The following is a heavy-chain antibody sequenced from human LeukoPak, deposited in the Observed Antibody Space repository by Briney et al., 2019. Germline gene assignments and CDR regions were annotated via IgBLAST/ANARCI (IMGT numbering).Heavy chain of an antibody. CDR2: ISAYNGNT. V-gene: IGHV1-18*01. CDR3: AREMVRGVTAEYGMDV. Sequence: AAVTVSCKASGYTFTSCGISWVRQPPGQGVEWMGWISAYNGNTNYAQKLQGRVTMTTDASTSTAHMELRSLRSDDTAVYYCAREMVRGVTAEYGMDVWGQGTTVTVSS. D-gene: IGHD3-10*01. CDR1: GYTFTSCG. J-gene: IGHJ6*02.